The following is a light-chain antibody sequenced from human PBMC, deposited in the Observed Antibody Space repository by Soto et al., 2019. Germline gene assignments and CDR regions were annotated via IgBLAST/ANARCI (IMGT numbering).Light chain of an antibody. CDR1: QSISSY. V-gene: IGKV1-39*01. CDR3: QQSYSIPSIT. J-gene: IGKJ5*01. Sequence: DIQMTQSPSSLSASVGDRVTITCRASQSISSYLNWYQQKPGKAPKLLIYAASSLQSGVPSRFSGSGSGTDFTVTISSLHPEDFATYYCQQSYSIPSITFGQGTRLEI. CDR2: AAS.